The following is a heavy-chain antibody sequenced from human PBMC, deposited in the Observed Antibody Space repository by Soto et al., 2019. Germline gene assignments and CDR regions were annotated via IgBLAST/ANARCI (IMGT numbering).Heavy chain of an antibody. Sequence: QVQLVQSGAEVKKPGASVRVSCEASGYTFTTRGIHWVRLAPGQRPEWMGWIHAGNGDTKFSQKFQGRVTFSRDTSARTAYMELSSLTSEDTSVYYCARDSERVQVPSTGWFDPWGQGTVVTVS. V-gene: IGHV1-3*01. J-gene: IGHJ5*02. CDR2: IHAGNGDT. CDR1: GYTFTTRG. CDR3: ARDSERVQVPSTGWFDP. D-gene: IGHD1-1*01.